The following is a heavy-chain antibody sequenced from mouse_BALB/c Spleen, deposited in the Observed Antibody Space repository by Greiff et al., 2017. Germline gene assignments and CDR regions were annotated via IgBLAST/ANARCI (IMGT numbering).Heavy chain of an antibody. CDR2: INPSTGYT. Sequence: QVQLQQSGAELAKPGASVKMSCKASGYTFTSYWMHWVQQRPGQGLEWIGYINPSTGYTEYNQKFKDKATLTADKSSSTAYMQLSSLTSEDSAVYYCARGGYDYDEAWFAYWGQGTLVTVSA. D-gene: IGHD2-4*01. CDR1: GYTFTSYW. J-gene: IGHJ3*01. CDR3: ARGGYDYDEAWFAY. V-gene: IGHV1-7*01.